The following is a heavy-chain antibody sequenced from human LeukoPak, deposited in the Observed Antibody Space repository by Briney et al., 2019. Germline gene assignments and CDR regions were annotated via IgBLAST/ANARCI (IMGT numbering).Heavy chain of an antibody. D-gene: IGHD2-2*01. J-gene: IGHJ4*02. Sequence: GESLKVSCKASGYTFTGYYMHWVRQAPGQGLEWMGWINPNSGGTNYAQKFQGRVTMTRDTSISTAYMELSSLRSEDTAVYYCARDNDGYCSSTSCSYYFDYWGQGTLVTVSS. CDR2: INPNSGGT. CDR1: GYTFTGYY. CDR3: ARDNDGYCSSTSCSYYFDY. V-gene: IGHV1-2*02.